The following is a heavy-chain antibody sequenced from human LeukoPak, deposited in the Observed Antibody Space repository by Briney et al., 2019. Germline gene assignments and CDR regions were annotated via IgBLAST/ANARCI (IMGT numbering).Heavy chain of an antibody. D-gene: IGHD6-19*01. CDR1: GFPFNNYW. J-gene: IGHJ5*02. CDR3: ARAGASGWYAAGWFDP. CDR2: INTDGRTT. Sequence: GGSLRLSCAASGFPFNNYWIHWVRQAPGKGLMWVSSINTDGRTTRYAASVQGRLTISRDNAKNTLSLQMNSLRDDDTAVYYCARAGASGWYAAGWFDPWGQGTLVTVSS. V-gene: IGHV3-74*01.